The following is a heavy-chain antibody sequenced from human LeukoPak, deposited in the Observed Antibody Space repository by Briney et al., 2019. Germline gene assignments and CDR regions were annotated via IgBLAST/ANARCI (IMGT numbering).Heavy chain of an antibody. J-gene: IGHJ6*02. V-gene: IGHV4-30-2*01. D-gene: IGHD2-15*01. CDR1: GGSISSGGYS. CDR3: ARLGSYYGMDV. CDR2: IYHSGST. Sequence: PSQTLSLTCAVSGGSISSGGYSWSWIRQPPEKGLEWIGYIYHSGSTYYNPSLKSRVTISVDRSKNQFSLKLSSVTAADTAVYYCARLGSYYGMDVWGQGTTVTVSS.